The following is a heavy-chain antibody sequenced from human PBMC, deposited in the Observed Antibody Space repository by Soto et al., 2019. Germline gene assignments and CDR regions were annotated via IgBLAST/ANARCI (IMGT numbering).Heavy chain of an antibody. CDR1: GFTFSSYG. Sequence: QVQLVESGGGVVQPGRSLRLSCAASGFTFSSYGMHWVRQAPGKGLEWVAIISYDGSNTYYADSVKGRFTIARDNSKNTLYLQMNSMRAEDTSVYYCAKEGGLSGSYYISSSYYFDHWGQEPWSPSP. CDR2: ISYDGSNT. V-gene: IGHV3-30*18. J-gene: IGHJ4*01. CDR3: AKEGGLSGSYYISSSYYFDH. D-gene: IGHD1-26*01.